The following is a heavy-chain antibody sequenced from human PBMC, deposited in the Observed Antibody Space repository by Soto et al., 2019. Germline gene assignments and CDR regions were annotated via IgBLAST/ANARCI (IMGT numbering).Heavy chain of an antibody. Sequence: GSLRLSCAASGVTFSSYGMHWVRQTPGKGLEWVAVIWYDGSNKYYADSVKGRFTISRDNSKNTLYLQMNSLRAEDTAVYYCARDPTTAGDYMDYWGQGTLVTVSS. D-gene: IGHD4-17*01. CDR2: IWYDGSNK. J-gene: IGHJ4*02. CDR3: ARDPTTAGDYMDY. CDR1: GVTFSSYG. V-gene: IGHV3-33*01.